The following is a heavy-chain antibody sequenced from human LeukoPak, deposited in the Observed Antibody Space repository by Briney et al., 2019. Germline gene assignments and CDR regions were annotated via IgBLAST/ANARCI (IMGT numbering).Heavy chain of an antibody. V-gene: IGHV3-23*01. D-gene: IGHD3-22*01. Sequence: GGSLRLSCAASGFTFSSYAMSWVRQAPGKGLEWVSAISGSGGSTYYADSVKGRFTISRDNSKNTLYLQMNSLRAEDTAVYYCARRKNYYDSSDTFDYWGQGTLVTVSS. CDR2: ISGSGGST. CDR1: GFTFSSYA. CDR3: ARRKNYYDSSDTFDY. J-gene: IGHJ4*02.